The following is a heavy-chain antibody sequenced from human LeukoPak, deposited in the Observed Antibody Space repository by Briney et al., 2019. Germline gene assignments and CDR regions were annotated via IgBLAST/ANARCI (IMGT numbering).Heavy chain of an antibody. CDR1: GFTFSSYA. D-gene: IGHD4-17*01. CDR3: AKDTGLGYGDYGAIDY. V-gene: IGHV3-23*01. Sequence: GGSLRLSCAASGFTFSSYAMSWVRQAPGKGLEWVSAISGSGGSTYYADSVKGRFTISRDNSKNTLYLQMNSLRAEDTAVYYCAKDTGLGYGDYGAIDYWGQGTLVTVSS. CDR2: ISGSGGST. J-gene: IGHJ4*02.